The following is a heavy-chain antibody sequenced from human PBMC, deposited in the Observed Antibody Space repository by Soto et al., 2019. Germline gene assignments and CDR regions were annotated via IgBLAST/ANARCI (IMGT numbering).Heavy chain of an antibody. CDR1: GYTFTGYY. J-gene: IGHJ6*02. CDR2: INPNSGGT. V-gene: IGHV1-2*04. CDR3: AREEGRYSSSWLRYYYYGMDV. Sequence: ASVKVSCKASGYTFTGYYMHWVRQAPGQGLEWMGWINPNSGGTNYAQKFQGWVTMTRDTSISTAYMELSRLRSDDTAAYYCAREEGRYSSSWLRYYYYGMDVWGQGTTVTVSS. D-gene: IGHD6-13*01.